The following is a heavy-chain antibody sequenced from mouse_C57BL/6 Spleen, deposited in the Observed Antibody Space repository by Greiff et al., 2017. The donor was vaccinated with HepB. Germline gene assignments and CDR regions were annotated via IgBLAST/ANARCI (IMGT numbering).Heavy chain of an antibody. Sequence: VQLQQSGAELVMPGASVKLSCKASGYTFTSYWMHWVKQRPGQGLEWIGEIDPSDSYTNYNQKFKGKSTLTVDKSSSTAYMQLSSLTSEDSAVYYCARGYGNSPYAMDYWGQGTSVTVSS. J-gene: IGHJ4*01. V-gene: IGHV1-69*01. CDR1: GYTFTSYW. CDR3: ARGYGNSPYAMDY. D-gene: IGHD2-1*01. CDR2: IDPSDSYT.